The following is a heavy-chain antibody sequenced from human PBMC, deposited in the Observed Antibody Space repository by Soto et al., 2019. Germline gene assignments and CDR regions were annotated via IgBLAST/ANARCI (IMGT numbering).Heavy chain of an antibody. CDR1: GFTFSNYE. CDR3: ARASQARGGYSDY. J-gene: IGHJ4*02. V-gene: IGHV3-64*02. CDR2: ISSDGGST. Sequence: EVQLVESGEGLVQPGGSLRLSCAGSGFTFSNYEMHWVRQAPGKGLEYVSTISSDGGSTYYADSVKGRFTISRDNSKSTRYLNKGSLRVEDMAVYYCARASQARGGYSDYWGQGTLVTVSS. D-gene: IGHD2-21*01.